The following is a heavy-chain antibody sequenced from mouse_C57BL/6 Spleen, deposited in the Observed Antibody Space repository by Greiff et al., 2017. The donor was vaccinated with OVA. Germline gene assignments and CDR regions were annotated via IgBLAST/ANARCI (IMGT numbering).Heavy chain of an antibody. D-gene: IGHD1-1*01. CDR1: GYTFTSYW. Sequence: VQLQQSGAELVRPGTSVKLSCKASGYTFTSYWMHWVKQRPGQGLEWIGVIDPSDSYTNYNQKFKGKATLTVDTSSSTAYMQLSSLTSEDSAVYYCARGITTVVAHYFDYWGQGTTLTVSS. J-gene: IGHJ2*01. CDR2: IDPSDSYT. V-gene: IGHV1-59*01. CDR3: ARGITTVVAHYFDY.